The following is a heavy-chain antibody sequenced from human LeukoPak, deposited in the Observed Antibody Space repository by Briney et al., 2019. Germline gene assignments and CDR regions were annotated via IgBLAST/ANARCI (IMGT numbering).Heavy chain of an antibody. CDR1: GYTLIELS. Sequence: GASVKVSCKVSGYTLIELSMHWVRQAPGKGLEWMGGFDPEDGETIYAQKFQGRVAMTEDTSIDTAYMELSSLRSEDTAVYYCATGEPNCGTTYCRIRHYYYMDVWGKGTTVTVSS. J-gene: IGHJ6*03. V-gene: IGHV1-24*01. D-gene: IGHD2-21*01. CDR2: FDPEDGET. CDR3: ATGEPNCGTTYCRIRHYYYMDV.